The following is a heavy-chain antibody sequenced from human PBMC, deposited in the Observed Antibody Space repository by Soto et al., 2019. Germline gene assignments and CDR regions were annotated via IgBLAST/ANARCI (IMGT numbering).Heavy chain of an antibody. V-gene: IGHV1-3*01. CDR2: INAGNGNT. D-gene: IGHD3-3*01. Sequence: ASVKVSCKASGYTFTSYAMHWVRQAPGQRLEWMGWINAGNGNTKYSQKFQGRVTITRDTSASTAYMELSSLRSEDTAVYYCARERDFWSGYEIELSDYWGQGTLVTVSS. J-gene: IGHJ4*02. CDR1: GYTFTSYA. CDR3: ARERDFWSGYEIELSDY.